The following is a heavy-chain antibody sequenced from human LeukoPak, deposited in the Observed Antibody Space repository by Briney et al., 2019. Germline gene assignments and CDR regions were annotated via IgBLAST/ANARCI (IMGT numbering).Heavy chain of an antibody. J-gene: IGHJ5*02. CDR2: ISGSGSST. D-gene: IGHD2-2*01. CDR3: AKEAYQGLTSCCDRPWFDP. Sequence: PGGSLRLSCAASGFTFSSYAMSWVRQAPGKGLEWVSAISGSGSSTYSADSVKGRFTISRDNSKDTLYLQMNSLRAEDTAVYYCAKEAYQGLTSCCDRPWFDPWGQGTLVTVSS. CDR1: GFTFSSYA. V-gene: IGHV3-23*01.